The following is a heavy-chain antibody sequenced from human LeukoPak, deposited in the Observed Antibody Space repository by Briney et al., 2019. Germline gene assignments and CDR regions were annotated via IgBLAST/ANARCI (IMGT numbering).Heavy chain of an antibody. CDR3: AKVRQSDYYDSSGPAQH. D-gene: IGHD3-22*01. CDR1: GFTFSSYG. Sequence: PGRSLRLSCAASGFTFSSYGMHWVRQAPGKGLEWVAVISYDGSNKYYADSVKDRFTISRDNSKNTLYLQMNSLRAEDTAVYYCAKVRQSDYYDSSGPAQHWGQGTLVTVSS. V-gene: IGHV3-30*18. CDR2: ISYDGSNK. J-gene: IGHJ1*01.